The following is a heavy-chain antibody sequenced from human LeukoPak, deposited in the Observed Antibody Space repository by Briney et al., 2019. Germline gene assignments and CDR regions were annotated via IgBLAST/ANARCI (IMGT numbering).Heavy chain of an antibody. CDR1: GFTFSSYS. Sequence: HGGCLRLSCAASGFTFSSYSMNWVRQAPGKGLEWVSSISSSSIYIYYADSVKGRFTISRDNAKNSLYLQMNSLRAEDTAVYYCARGGQLGSGSYFTYYYYGMDVWGQGTTVTVSS. CDR2: ISSSSIYI. J-gene: IGHJ6*02. D-gene: IGHD3-10*01. V-gene: IGHV3-21*01. CDR3: ARGGQLGSGSYFTYYYYGMDV.